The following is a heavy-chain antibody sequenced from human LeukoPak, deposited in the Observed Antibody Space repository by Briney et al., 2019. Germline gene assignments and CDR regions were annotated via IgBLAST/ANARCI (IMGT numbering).Heavy chain of an antibody. CDR1: GGTFSSYA. V-gene: IGHV1-69*13. CDR2: IIPIFGTA. J-gene: IGHJ4*02. Sequence: AVKVSCKASGGTFSSYAISWVRQAPGQGREWMGGIIPIFGTANYAQKFQGRVTITADESTSTAYMELSSLRSEDTAVYYCAREAPGGYFDYWGQRTLVTVSS. D-gene: IGHD3-16*01. CDR3: AREAPGGYFDY.